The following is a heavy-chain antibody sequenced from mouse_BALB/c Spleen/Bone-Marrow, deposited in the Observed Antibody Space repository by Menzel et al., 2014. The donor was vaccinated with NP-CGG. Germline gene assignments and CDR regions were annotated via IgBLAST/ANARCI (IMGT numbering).Heavy chain of an antibody. J-gene: IGHJ2*01. CDR2: INPSTGYT. CDR3: ARSYGNYVDY. D-gene: IGHD2-1*01. Sequence: VQLVESGAEPAKPGAPVKMSCKASGYTFTNYWMHWVKQRPGQGLEWIGYINPSTGYTDYNQKFKDKATLTADKSSSTAYMQLSSLTSEDSAVYYCARSYGNYVDYWGQGTTPTVSS. CDR1: GYTFTNYW. V-gene: IGHV1-7*01.